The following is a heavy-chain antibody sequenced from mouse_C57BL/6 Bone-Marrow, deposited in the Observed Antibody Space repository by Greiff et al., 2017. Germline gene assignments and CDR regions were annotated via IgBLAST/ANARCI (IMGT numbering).Heavy chain of an antibody. CDR2: INPDSSTI. CDR3: ARPNDYDYAMDY. Sequence: EVKLLESGGGLVQPGGSLKLSCAASGIDFSRYWMSWVRRAPGKGLEWIGEINPDSSTINYAPSLKDKFIISRDNAKNTLYLQMSKVRSEDTALYYCARPNDYDYAMDYWGQGTSVTVSS. CDR1: GIDFSRYW. V-gene: IGHV4-1*01. J-gene: IGHJ4*01. D-gene: IGHD2-4*01.